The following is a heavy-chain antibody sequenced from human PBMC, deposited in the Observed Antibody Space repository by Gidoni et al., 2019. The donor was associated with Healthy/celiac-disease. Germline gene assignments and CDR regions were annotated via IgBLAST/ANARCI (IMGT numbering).Heavy chain of an antibody. CDR1: GYSFTSYW. D-gene: IGHD3-10*01. CDR2: IYPGDSDT. J-gene: IGHJ5*02. CDR3: ARRRSFFGEGTRWFDP. Sequence: EVQLVQSGAEVKKPGESLKISCKGSGYSFTSYWIGWVRQMPGKGLEWMGIIYPGDSDTRYSPSFQGQVTISADKPISTAYLQWSSLKASDTAMYYCARRRSFFGEGTRWFDPWGQGTLVTVSS. V-gene: IGHV5-51*01.